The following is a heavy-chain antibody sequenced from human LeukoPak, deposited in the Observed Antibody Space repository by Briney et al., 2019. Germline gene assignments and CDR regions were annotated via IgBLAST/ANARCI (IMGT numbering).Heavy chain of an antibody. CDR1: GGSVSSGGYS. Sequence: SSETLSLTCTVSGGSVSSGGYSWSWIRQPPGKGLEWIGYIYYSGSTNYNPSLKSRVTISLDTSKNQFSLKLSSVTAADTAVYYCATSTAAAGTLYYFDYWGQGTLVTVSS. J-gene: IGHJ4*02. CDR2: IYYSGST. CDR3: ATSTAAAGTLYYFDY. D-gene: IGHD6-13*01. V-gene: IGHV4-61*08.